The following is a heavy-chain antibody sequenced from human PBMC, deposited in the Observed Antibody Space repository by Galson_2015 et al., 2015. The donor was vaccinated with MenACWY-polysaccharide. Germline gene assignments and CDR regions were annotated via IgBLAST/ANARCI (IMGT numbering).Heavy chain of an antibody. V-gene: IGHV3-23*01. CDR2: VSASGGST. CDR1: GSTFSSYA. D-gene: IGHD3-10*01. CDR3: AKDTGPGEDAYSWGTFDI. J-gene: IGHJ3*02. Sequence: SLRLSCAASGSTFSSYAMSWVRQAPGKGLEWVSGVSASGGSTVYTDSAKGRFTMSRDNSKRSLYLQMNSLRAEDTAVYYCAKDTGPGEDAYSWGTFDIWGRGTMVTVSS.